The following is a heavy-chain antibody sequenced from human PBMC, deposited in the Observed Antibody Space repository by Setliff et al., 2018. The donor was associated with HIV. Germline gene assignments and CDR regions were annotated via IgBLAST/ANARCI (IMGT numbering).Heavy chain of an antibody. CDR1: GGTFSGYY. CDR3: ARASTVVTPVDAFDI. V-gene: IGHV4-34*01. D-gene: IGHD4-17*01. J-gene: IGHJ3*02. Sequence: PSETLSLSCAAYGGTFSGYYWTWIRQPPGKGLEWIGEINHSGSTNYNPSLKSRVTISVDTSKSQFSLKLRSVTAADTAVYYCARASTVVTPVDAFDIWGQGTMVTVSS. CDR2: INHSGST.